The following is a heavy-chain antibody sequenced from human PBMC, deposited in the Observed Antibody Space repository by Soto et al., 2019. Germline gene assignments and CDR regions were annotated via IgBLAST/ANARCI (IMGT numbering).Heavy chain of an antibody. CDR2: ISSNGVGT. J-gene: IGHJ6*03. CDR3: ARSARPDFYYMDV. D-gene: IGHD6-6*01. V-gene: IGHV3-64*01. Sequence: PGGSLRLSCAASGVTLSGYAMDWVRQAPGKGLEYVSGISSNGVGTYYANSVQGRFTISRDNSKNTVYLQMGSLRPEDMAVYYCARSARPDFYYMDVWGKGTTVTVSS. CDR1: GVTLSGYA.